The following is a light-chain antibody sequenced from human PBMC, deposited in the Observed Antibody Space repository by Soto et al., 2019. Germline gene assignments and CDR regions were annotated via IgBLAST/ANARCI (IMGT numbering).Light chain of an antibody. V-gene: IGKV1-5*03. CDR1: QTVSSW. CDR2: KAS. Sequence: RVTITCRASQTVSSWLAWYQQKPGKAPKLLIYKASTLKSGVPPRFSGSGSVTEFTLTIFFFSRENCETYWRHGFG. CDR3: HG. J-gene: IGKJ5*01.